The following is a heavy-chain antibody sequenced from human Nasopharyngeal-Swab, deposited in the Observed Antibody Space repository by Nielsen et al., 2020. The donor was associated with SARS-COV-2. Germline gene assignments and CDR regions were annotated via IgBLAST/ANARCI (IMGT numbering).Heavy chain of an antibody. Sequence: GESLKISCAVSGFTLTRLYAMTWVRQAPGKGLLWVSRINTDASRTSYADSVKGRFTISRDNAKNTVYLQMNSLRGEDTAVYYCTRVDVHDAFDMWGQGTMVTVSS. D-gene: IGHD3-16*01. CDR2: INTDASRT. J-gene: IGHJ3*02. CDR1: GFTLTRLYA. CDR3: TRVDVHDAFDM. V-gene: IGHV3-74*01.